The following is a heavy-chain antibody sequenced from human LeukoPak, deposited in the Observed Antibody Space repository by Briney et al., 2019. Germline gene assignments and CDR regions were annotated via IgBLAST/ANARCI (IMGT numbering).Heavy chain of an antibody. V-gene: IGHV4-59*01. CDR2: LYNSGTT. CDR3: ATRGVKTTRFDY. CDR1: GGSINTYY. D-gene: IGHD1-1*01. Sequence: KPSETLSLTCTVSGGSINTYYWSWIRQPPGKGLGWSGYLYNSGTTNYNPSLDSRVTISEDTSNNQFSLKLNSVTAADTAVYYCATRGVKTTRFDYWGQGILVTVSS. J-gene: IGHJ4*02.